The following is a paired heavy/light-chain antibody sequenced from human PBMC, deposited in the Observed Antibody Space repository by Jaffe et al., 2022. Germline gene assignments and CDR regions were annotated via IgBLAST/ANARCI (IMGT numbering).Light chain of an antibody. CDR1: QSISSW. CDR3: QQYNSYST. V-gene: IGKV1-5*03. CDR2: KAS. J-gene: IGKJ3*01. Sequence: DIQMTQSPSTLSASVGDRVTITCRASQSISSWLAWYQQKPGKAPKLLIYKASSLESGVPSRFSGSGSGTEFTLTISSLQPDDFATYYCQQYNSYSTFGPGTKVDIK.
Heavy chain of an antibody. V-gene: IGHV4-34*01. D-gene: IGHD3-22*01. Sequence: QVQLQQWGAGLLKPSETLSLTCAVYGGSFSGYYWSWIRQPPGKGLEWIGEINHSGSTNYNPSLKSRVTISVDTSKNQFSLKLSSVTAADTAVYYCARGRLVVVITPVVGEYFQHWGQGTLVTVSS. CDR2: INHSGST. CDR1: GGSFSGYY. J-gene: IGHJ1*01. CDR3: ARGRLVVVITPVVGEYFQH.